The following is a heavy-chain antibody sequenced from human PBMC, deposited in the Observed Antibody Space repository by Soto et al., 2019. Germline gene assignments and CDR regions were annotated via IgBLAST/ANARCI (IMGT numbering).Heavy chain of an antibody. V-gene: IGHV3-48*03. D-gene: IGHD2-15*01. CDR2: ISPGSRYP. J-gene: IGHJ5*02. Sequence: GGSLRLSCAASGFTFSSYEMNWVRQAPGKGLEWLSYISPGSRYPAYADSVKGRFTISRDNAKRSLYLQMMSLTAEDTAIYYCVRGGGGGLFDPWGQGTMVTVSS. CDR3: VRGGGGGLFDP. CDR1: GFTFSSYE.